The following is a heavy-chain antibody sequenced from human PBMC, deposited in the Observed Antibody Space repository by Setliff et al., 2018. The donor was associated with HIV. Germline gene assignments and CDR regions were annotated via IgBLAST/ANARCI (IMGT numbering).Heavy chain of an antibody. D-gene: IGHD3-10*01. CDR3: VRQGLTMNRGVPAPILYYFDY. CDR1: GGSFSGYY. J-gene: IGHJ4*02. Sequence: ETLSLTCAVYGGSFSGYYWGWIRQPPGKGLEWIGTMYYRGTTYNNPSLQSRVTFSADTSKNQVSLNLNSVTATDTAVYYCVRQGLTMNRGVPAPILYYFDYWGQGILVTVSS. CDR2: MYYRGTT. V-gene: IGHV4-34*01.